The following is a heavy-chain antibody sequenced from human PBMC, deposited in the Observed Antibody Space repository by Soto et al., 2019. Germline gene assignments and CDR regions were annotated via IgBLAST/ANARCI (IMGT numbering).Heavy chain of an antibody. V-gene: IGHV2-26*01. J-gene: IGHJ5*02. D-gene: IGHD6-19*01. CDR2: IDSSGEK. Sequence: QVTLKESGPVLVKPTETLTLRCTVSGLSITDSAMGVSSIRQPPGQPLGWLAHIDSSGEKSYRTFLNSRLAISKDTSKSQIVLTMTNMDPADTATYYCARRHLAVAVSPWFDPWGQGIPVTVSS. CDR1: GLSITDSAMG. CDR3: ARRHLAVAVSPWFDP.